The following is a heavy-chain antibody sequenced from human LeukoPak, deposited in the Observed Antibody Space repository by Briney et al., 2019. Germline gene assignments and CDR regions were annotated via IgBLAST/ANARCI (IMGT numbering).Heavy chain of an antibody. D-gene: IGHD3-22*01. CDR2: INHSGST. CDR3: ARGIRWGYDSSGYTY. Sequence: PSETLSLTCAVYGGSFSGYYWSWIRQPPGKGLEWIGEINHSGSTNYNPSLKSRVTISVDTSKNQFSLKLSSVTAADTAVYYCARGIRWGYDSSGYTYWGQGTLVTVSS. V-gene: IGHV4-34*01. J-gene: IGHJ4*02. CDR1: GGSFSGYY.